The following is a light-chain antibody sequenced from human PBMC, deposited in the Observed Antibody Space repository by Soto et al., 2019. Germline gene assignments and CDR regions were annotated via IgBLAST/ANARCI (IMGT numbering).Light chain of an antibody. J-gene: IGKJ2*01. CDR2: GAS. CDR1: QRIGYS. V-gene: IGKV3-15*01. CDR3: QQYKNWYT. Sequence: IVMTQSPAPLSVSPGERVTLSCRSSQRIGYSLAWYQQKPGQAPRLLIQGASNRATGIPVRFSGSGSGTEFTLTISSLQSEDFAVYYCQQYKNWYTFGQGTKLEIK.